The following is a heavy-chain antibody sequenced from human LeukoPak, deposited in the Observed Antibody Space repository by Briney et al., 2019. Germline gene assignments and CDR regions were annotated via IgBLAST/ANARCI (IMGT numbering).Heavy chain of an antibody. J-gene: IGHJ2*01. CDR2: IYSGGST. CDR3: ARGAGTKGWYFGL. Sequence: GGSLRLSCAASGFTVSNNYMSWVRQAPGKGLEWVSVIYSGGSTYYADSVKGRFTISRDNSKNTLYLQMNSLRAEDTAVYYCARGAGTKGWYFGLWGRGTLVTVSS. CDR1: GFTVSNNY. V-gene: IGHV3-66*01. D-gene: IGHD3-10*01.